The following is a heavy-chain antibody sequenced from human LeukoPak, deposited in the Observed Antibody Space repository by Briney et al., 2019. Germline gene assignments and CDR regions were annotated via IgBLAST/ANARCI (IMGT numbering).Heavy chain of an antibody. CDR3: ARDGLRGNNWFDP. J-gene: IGHJ5*02. V-gene: IGHV3-30-3*01. CDR1: GFTFSSYA. Sequence: GRSLRLSCAASGFTFSSYAMHWVRQAPGKGLEWVAVISYDGSNKYYADSVKGRFTISRDNSENTLYLQMNSLRAADTAVYYCARDGLRGNNWFDPWGQGTLVTVSS. CDR2: ISYDGSNK. D-gene: IGHD5-24*01.